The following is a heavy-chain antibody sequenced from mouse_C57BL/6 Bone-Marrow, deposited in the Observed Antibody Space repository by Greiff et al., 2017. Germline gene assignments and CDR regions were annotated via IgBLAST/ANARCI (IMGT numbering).Heavy chain of an antibody. CDR2: INYDGSST. D-gene: IGHD1-1*01. CDR1: GFTFSDYY. CDR3: ARDRGITTVVDYYAMDY. Sequence: EVMLVESEGGLVQPGSSMKLSCTASGFTFSDYYMAWVRQVPEKGLEWVANINYDGSSTYYLDSLKSRFIISGDNAKNILYLQMSSLKSEDTATYYCARDRGITTVVDYYAMDYWGQGTSVTVSS. J-gene: IGHJ4*01. V-gene: IGHV5-16*01.